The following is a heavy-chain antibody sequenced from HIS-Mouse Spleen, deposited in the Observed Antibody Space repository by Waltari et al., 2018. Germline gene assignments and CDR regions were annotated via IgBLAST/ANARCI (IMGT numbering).Heavy chain of an antibody. V-gene: IGHV4-39*07. D-gene: IGHD6-13*01. J-gene: IGHJ2*01. Sequence: QLQLQESGPGLVKPSETLSLTCTVSGGSISSSSSSWGWIRQPPGKGLEWIGSSYYSGSTYYNPSLKSRVTISVDTSKNQFSLKLSSVTAADTAVYYCAREIPYSSSWYDWYFDLWGRGTLVTVSS. CDR3: AREIPYSSSWYDWYFDL. CDR2: SYYSGST. CDR1: GGSISSSSSS.